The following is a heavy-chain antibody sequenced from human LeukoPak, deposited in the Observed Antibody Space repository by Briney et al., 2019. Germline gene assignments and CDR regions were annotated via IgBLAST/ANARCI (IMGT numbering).Heavy chain of an antibody. CDR1: GYTTNTFG. CDR2: ISPYNAYT. D-gene: IGHD2-15*01. Sequence: ASVKVSCKASGYTTNTFGITWVRQAPGQGLEWIGWISPYNAYTKYADRLQGRVTLTTDTSTTTSYMELRSPRSDDTALYFCANVAKGRYFYYYMDVWGKGTTVIVS. V-gene: IGHV1-18*01. J-gene: IGHJ6*03. CDR3: ANVAKGRYFYYYMDV.